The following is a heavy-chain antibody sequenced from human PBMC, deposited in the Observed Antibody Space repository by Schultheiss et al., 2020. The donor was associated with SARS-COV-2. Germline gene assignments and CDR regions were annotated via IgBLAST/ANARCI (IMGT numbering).Heavy chain of an antibody. CDR3: ARDSGDCSSTSCYLYRFYYYYYMDV. J-gene: IGHJ6*03. CDR1: GFTFSSYW. D-gene: IGHD2-2*01. CDR2: MKQDGSEK. Sequence: GGSLRLSCAASGFTFSSYWMSWVRQAPGKGLEWVANMKQDGSEKYYVDSVKGRFTIARDNAKNSLYLQMNSLRAEDTAVYYCARDSGDCSSTSCYLYRFYYYYYMDVWGKGTTVTVSS. V-gene: IGHV3-7*03.